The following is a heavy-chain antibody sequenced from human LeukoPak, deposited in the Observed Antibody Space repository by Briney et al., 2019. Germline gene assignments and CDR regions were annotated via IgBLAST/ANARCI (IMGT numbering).Heavy chain of an antibody. CDR3: ARAPITSPFYFDS. V-gene: IGHV3-20*04. Sequence: PGGSLRLSCSASGFAFDEHGMSRVPQVPGKGLEGGSGINWSGGSTGYGDPVRGRFTVSRDNAKNSLYLQMDSLRAEDTALYYCARAPITSPFYFDSWGQGTLVTVSS. J-gene: IGHJ4*02. D-gene: IGHD2-2*01. CDR2: INWSGGST. CDR1: GFAFDEHG.